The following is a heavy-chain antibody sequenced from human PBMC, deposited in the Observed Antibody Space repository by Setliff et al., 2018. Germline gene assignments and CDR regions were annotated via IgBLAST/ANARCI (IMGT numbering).Heavy chain of an antibody. Sequence: PGGSLRLSCAASGFTFSTYRMHWVRQAPGKGLEWVAVIWDDGGNKYHADSVKGRFTISRDNSKNTLYLQLNRLRADDTAVYYCARGRPLYSSPVDYWGQGSRVTVSS. V-gene: IGHV3-33*08. J-gene: IGHJ4*02. CDR3: ARGRPLYSSPVDY. CDR1: GFTFSTYR. CDR2: IWDDGGNK. D-gene: IGHD6-13*01.